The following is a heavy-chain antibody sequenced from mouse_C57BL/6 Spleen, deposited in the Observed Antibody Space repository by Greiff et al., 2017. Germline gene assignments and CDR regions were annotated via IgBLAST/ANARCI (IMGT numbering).Heavy chain of an antibody. CDR1: GFTFSDYG. CDR3: ARDDYGGY. V-gene: IGHV5-17*01. Sequence: EVKLVESGGGLVKPGGSLKLSCAASGFTFSDYGMHWVSQAPEKGLEWVAYISSGSSTIYYADTVKGRFTIARDNAKNTLFLQMTSLRSEDTAMYYCARDDYGGYWGQGTTLTVSS. D-gene: IGHD2-4*01. CDR2: ISSGSSTI. J-gene: IGHJ2*01.